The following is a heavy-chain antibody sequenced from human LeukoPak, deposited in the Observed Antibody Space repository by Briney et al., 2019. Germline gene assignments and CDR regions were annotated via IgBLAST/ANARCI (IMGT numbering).Heavy chain of an antibody. D-gene: IGHD2-21*01. CDR2: IGTSDSTI. CDR3: ARSNKVRGGGYSY. V-gene: IGHV3-48*01. Sequence: HTGGSLRLSCAASGFTFSSYSMSWVRQAPGMGLEWVSYIGTSDSTIYYADSVKGRFTISRGNAKNSLYLQMSSLRPEDTALYYCARSNKVRGGGYSYWGQGTLVTVSS. CDR1: GFTFSSYS. J-gene: IGHJ4*02.